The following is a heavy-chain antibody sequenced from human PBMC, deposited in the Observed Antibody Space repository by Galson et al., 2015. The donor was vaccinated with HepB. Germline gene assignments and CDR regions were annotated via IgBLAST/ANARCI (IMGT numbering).Heavy chain of an antibody. Sequence: ETLSLTCAVSGSSFSGYYWNWIRQSPGKGLQWLGEINHRGSTDYNPSLRGRLAISADTAKKQFSLKLTSVTASDTAVYYCARYNSYTSGWPGDYDYSLDAWGQGTAVSVS. D-gene: IGHD4-17*01. V-gene: IGHV4-34*01. CDR1: GSSFSGYY. J-gene: IGHJ6*02. CDR2: INHRGST. CDR3: ARYNSYTSGWPGDYDYSLDA.